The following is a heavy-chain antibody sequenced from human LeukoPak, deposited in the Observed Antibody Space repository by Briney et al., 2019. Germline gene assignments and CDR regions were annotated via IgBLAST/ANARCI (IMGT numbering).Heavy chain of an antibody. V-gene: IGHV3-23*01. CDR3: ASWYSLGLYDMDV. CDR2: ISGSGGST. D-gene: IGHD2-15*01. J-gene: IGHJ6*02. Sequence: GGSLRLSCAASGFTFSSYAMSWVRQAPVKELEWVSAISGSGGSTYYADSVKGRFTISRDNSKNTLYLQMNSLRAEDTAVYYCASWYSLGLYDMDVWGQGTTVTVSS. CDR1: GFTFSSYA.